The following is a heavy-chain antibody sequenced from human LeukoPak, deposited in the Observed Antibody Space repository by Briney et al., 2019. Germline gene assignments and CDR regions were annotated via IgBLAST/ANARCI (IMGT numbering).Heavy chain of an antibody. Sequence: GESLKISCKGSGYSFTSYWIVWVRQMPGKGLEWMGIIYPGDSDTRYSPSFQGQVTISADKSISTAYLQWSSLKASDTAMYYCARHPEDSARDGYNPLYYMDVWGKGTTVTVSS. CDR3: ARHPEDSARDGYNPLYYMDV. CDR2: IYPGDSDT. J-gene: IGHJ6*03. CDR1: GYSFTSYW. V-gene: IGHV5-51*01. D-gene: IGHD5-24*01.